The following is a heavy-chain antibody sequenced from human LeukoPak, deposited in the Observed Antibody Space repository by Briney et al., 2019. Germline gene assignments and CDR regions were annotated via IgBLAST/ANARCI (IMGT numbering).Heavy chain of an antibody. V-gene: IGHV4-34*01. D-gene: IGHD3-10*01. J-gene: IGHJ5*02. Sequence: SETLSLTCAVYGGSFSGYYWSWIRQPPGKGLEWIGEINHSGSTNYNPSLKSRVTISVDTSKNQFSLKLSSVTAADTAVYYCASGLPGSDGWVDPWGQGTLVTVSS. CDR3: ASGLPGSDGWVDP. CDR2: INHSGST. CDR1: GGSFSGYY.